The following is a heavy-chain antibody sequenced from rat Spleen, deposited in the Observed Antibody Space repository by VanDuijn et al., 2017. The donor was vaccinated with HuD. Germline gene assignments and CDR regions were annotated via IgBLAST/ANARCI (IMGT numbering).Heavy chain of an antibody. Sequence: EVQLVESGGGLVQPGRSMKLSCSASGFTFSDYGMAWVFQAPTKGLEWVASISYDGGSTYYRDSVRGRFTISRDDAETTLYLQMDSLRSEDTATYYCARDPSTTVALDYWGQGVMVTVSS. CDR2: ISYDGGST. V-gene: IGHV5-20*01. CDR1: GFTFSDYG. D-gene: IGHD1-1*01. J-gene: IGHJ2*01. CDR3: ARDPSTTVALDY.